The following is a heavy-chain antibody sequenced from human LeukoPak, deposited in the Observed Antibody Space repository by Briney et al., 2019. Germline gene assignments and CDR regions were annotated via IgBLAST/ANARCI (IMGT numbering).Heavy chain of an antibody. CDR2: IYHSGST. J-gene: IGHJ6*03. CDR3: ARVRYPRYSYGHGNYYMDV. D-gene: IGHD5-18*01. V-gene: IGHV4-38-2*02. Sequence: SETLSLTCTVSGYSISSGYYWGWIRQPPGKGLEWIGSIYHSGSTYYNPSLKSRVTISVDTSKNQFSLKLSSVTAADTAVYYCARVRYPRYSYGHGNYYMDVWGKGTTVTVSS. CDR1: GYSISSGYY.